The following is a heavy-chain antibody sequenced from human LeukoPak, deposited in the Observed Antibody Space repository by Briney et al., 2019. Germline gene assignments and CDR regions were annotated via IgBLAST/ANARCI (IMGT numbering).Heavy chain of an antibody. Sequence: GGSLRLSCAASGFPFSSYAMTWVRQAPGKGLEWVSSISSSGGSTYYADSVRGRFTISRDNSKNTLYLQMNSLRAEDTAIYYCAKDLVTGSLDYWGQGTLVTVSS. D-gene: IGHD3-10*01. CDR1: GFPFSSYA. CDR3: AKDLVTGSLDY. J-gene: IGHJ4*02. V-gene: IGHV3-23*01. CDR2: ISSSGGST.